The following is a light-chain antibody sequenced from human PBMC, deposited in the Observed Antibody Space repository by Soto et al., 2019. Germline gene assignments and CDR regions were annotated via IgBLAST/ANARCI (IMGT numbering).Light chain of an antibody. Sequence: EIVWTQSPGTLSLSPGERVTLSCRASQSVSSSYLAWYQQKPGQAPRLLIYGTSIRATGIPDRFSGSGSGTDFTLIISRLESEDFAVYYCHQSGSSPRTFGQGTKVDIK. CDR1: QSVSSSY. CDR3: HQSGSSPRT. J-gene: IGKJ1*01. V-gene: IGKV3-20*01. CDR2: GTS.